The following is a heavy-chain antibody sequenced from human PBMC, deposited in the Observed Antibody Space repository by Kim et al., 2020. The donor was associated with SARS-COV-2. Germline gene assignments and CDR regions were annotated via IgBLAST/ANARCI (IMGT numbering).Heavy chain of an antibody. CDR1: GDSISYYY. CDR3: ARSEGRGSWRPFDY. CDR2: IYYGGAT. Sequence: SETLSLTCTVSGDSISYYYCSWIRQVPGKGLEWIGYIYYGGATDYNPSLKSRVTISFDTSKNEFSLKLTSVTAADTAIYYCARSEGRGSWRPFDYWGRGT. J-gene: IGHJ4*02. V-gene: IGHV4-59*01. D-gene: IGHD6-13*01.